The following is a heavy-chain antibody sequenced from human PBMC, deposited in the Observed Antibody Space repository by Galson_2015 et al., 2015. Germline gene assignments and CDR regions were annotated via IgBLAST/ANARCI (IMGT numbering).Heavy chain of an antibody. CDR1: GASISSRGYY. J-gene: IGHJ6*03. D-gene: IGHD6-6*01. V-gene: IGHV4-31*03. CDR3: ARVEVITADVGPPHHHYYMDI. Sequence: TLSLTCTVSGASISSRGYYWSWIRQHPGKGLEWIGNIYYIGTTFYNPSLESRLSISVDTSKNQFSLRLTSVTAADTALYYCARVEVITADVGPPHHHYYMDIWGKGTTVTVSS. CDR2: IYYIGTT.